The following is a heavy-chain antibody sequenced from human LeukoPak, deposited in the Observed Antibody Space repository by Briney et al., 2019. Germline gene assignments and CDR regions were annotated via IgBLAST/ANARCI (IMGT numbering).Heavy chain of an antibody. CDR1: GGSISSGNYY. CDR3: AREGYDSL. D-gene: IGHD3-3*01. J-gene: IGHJ4*02. Sequence: SETLSLTCTVSGGSISSGNYYWSWIRQPAGKGLEWIGHIYTSGSTNYNPSLKSRATISVDTSKNQFSLKLSSVTAADTAVYYCAREGYDSLWGQGTLVTVSS. V-gene: IGHV4-61*09. CDR2: IYTSGST.